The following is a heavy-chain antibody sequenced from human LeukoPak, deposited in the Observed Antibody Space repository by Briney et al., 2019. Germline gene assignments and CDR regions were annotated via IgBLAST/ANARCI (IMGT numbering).Heavy chain of an antibody. CDR1: GGTFSSYA. CDR2: IIPIFGTA. Sequence: ASVKVSCKASGGTFSSYAISWVRQAPGQGLEWMGGIIPIFGTANYAQKFQGRVTITADESTSTAYMELSSLRSEDTAVYYCASKRGNYYDSRARDAFDIWGQGTKVTVSS. J-gene: IGHJ3*02. V-gene: IGHV1-69*13. D-gene: IGHD3-22*01. CDR3: ASKRGNYYDSRARDAFDI.